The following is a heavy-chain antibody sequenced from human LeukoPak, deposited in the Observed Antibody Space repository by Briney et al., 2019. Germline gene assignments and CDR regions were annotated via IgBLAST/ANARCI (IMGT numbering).Heavy chain of an antibody. Sequence: GSLRLSCAASGFTFSSYAMSWVRQAPGKGLEWVSAISGSGGSTYYADSVKGQFTISRDNSKNTLYLQMNSLRAEDTAVYYCAKDLDDAAYYYGMDVWGQGTTVTVSS. V-gene: IGHV3-23*01. CDR2: ISGSGGST. CDR1: GFTFSSYA. CDR3: AKDLDDAAYYYGMDV. D-gene: IGHD1-1*01. J-gene: IGHJ6*02.